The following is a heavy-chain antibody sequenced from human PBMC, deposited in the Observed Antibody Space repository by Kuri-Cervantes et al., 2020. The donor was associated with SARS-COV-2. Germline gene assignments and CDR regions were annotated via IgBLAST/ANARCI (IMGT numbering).Heavy chain of an antibody. CDR2: MNPTSGNA. J-gene: IGHJ6*03. V-gene: IGHV1-8*03. CDR1: GYTFTSYD. CDR3: ASHPLSGSSDYYYYYYMEV. D-gene: IGHD1-26*01. Sequence: ASVKVSCKPSGYTFTSYDINWVRQDTGPGLEWMGWMNPTSGNAGYAQKFQGRVTITTDESTSTAYMELSSLRSEDTAVYYCASHPLSGSSDYYYYYYMEVWGKGTTVTVSS.